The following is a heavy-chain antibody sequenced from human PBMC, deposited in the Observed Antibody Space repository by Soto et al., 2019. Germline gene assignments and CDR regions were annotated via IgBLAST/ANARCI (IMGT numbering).Heavy chain of an antibody. J-gene: IGHJ3*02. CDR1: GGSISSYY. Sequence: QVQLQESGPGLVKPSETRSLTCTVSGGSISSYYWSWIRQPPGKGLEWIGSIYYSGSTNYNPSLKSRVTISVYTSKNQFSLKLSAVTAADTAVYSCARAVPYYDILTGYPYPDAFDIWGQGTMVTVS. CDR2: IYYSGST. CDR3: ARAVPYYDILTGYPYPDAFDI. V-gene: IGHV4-59*01. D-gene: IGHD3-9*01.